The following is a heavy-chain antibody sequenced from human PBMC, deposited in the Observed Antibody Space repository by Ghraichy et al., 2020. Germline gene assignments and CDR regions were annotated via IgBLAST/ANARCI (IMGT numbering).Heavy chain of an antibody. CDR3: ALTADIAVVVLITSFDY. Sequence: SVKVSCKASGGTFSSYAISWVRQAPGQGLEWMGGIIPIFGTANYAQKFQGRVTITADEFTSTAYLELSGLRSEDTAVYYCALTADIAVVVLITSFDYWGQGTLVTVSS. CDR2: IIPIFGTA. V-gene: IGHV1-69*13. J-gene: IGHJ4*02. D-gene: IGHD2-15*01. CDR1: GGTFSSYA.